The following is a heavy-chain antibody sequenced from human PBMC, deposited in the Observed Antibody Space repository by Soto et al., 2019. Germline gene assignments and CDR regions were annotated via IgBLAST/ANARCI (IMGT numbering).Heavy chain of an antibody. CDR3: ARAPFYCSGGSCQTLSYFDY. D-gene: IGHD2-15*01. CDR2: IYYSGST. J-gene: IGHJ4*02. CDR1: GGSFSSGDYY. Sequence: TSETLSLTCTVSGGSFSSGDYYWSWIRQPPGKGLEWIGYIYYSGSTYYNPSLKSRVTISVDMSKNQFSLKLSSVTAADTAVYYCARAPFYCSGGSCQTLSYFDYWGQGTLVTVSS. V-gene: IGHV4-30-4*01.